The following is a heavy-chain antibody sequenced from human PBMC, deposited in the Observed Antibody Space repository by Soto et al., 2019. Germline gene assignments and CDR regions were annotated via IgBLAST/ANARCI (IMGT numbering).Heavy chain of an antibody. CDR2: IIPIFGTA. CDR3: ARLVVPAARYYYYGMDV. D-gene: IGHD2-2*01. J-gene: IGHJ6*02. Sequence: QVQLVQSGAEVKKPGSSVKVSCKASGGTFSSYAISWVRQAPGQGLEWMGGIIPIFGTANYAQKFQGRVTITADEYTSTAYMELSSLRSEDTAVYYCARLVVPAARYYYYGMDVWGQGTTVTVSS. V-gene: IGHV1-69*01. CDR1: GGTFSSYA.